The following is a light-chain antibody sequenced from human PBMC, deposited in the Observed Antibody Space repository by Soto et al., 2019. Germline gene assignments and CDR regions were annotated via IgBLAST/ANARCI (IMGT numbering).Light chain of an antibody. Sequence: DIQMTQSPSSLSASVGDRVTITCRASQSISNYLNWYQQKPGKAPEILIYAASNLQSGVPSRFSGSGSGTDFTLTISSLQPEDFAVYYCQQRSNWITFGQGTRLEI. CDR2: AAS. V-gene: IGKV1-39*01. CDR1: QSISNY. CDR3: QQRSNWIT. J-gene: IGKJ5*01.